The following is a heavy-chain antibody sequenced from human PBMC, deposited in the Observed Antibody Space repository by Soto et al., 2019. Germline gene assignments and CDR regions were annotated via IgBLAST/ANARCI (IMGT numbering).Heavy chain of an antibody. J-gene: IGHJ4*02. D-gene: IGHD4-17*01. Sequence: EVQLVESGGGLVQPGGSLRLSCAASGFTFSNAWMNWVRQAPGKGLEWVGRIKSKTDGGTTDYAAPVKGRFTISRDDSKNTLYLQMNSLKTEDTAVYYCTTDRYAVTTFPHFDYWGQGTLVTVSS. V-gene: IGHV3-15*07. CDR2: IKSKTDGGTT. CDR1: GFTFSNAW. CDR3: TTDRYAVTTFPHFDY.